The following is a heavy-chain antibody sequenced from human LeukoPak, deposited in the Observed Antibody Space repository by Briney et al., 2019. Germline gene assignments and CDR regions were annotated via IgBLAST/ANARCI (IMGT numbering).Heavy chain of an antibody. CDR2: IYHSGST. V-gene: IGHV4-38-2*01. Sequence: SETLSLTXAVSGYSISSGYYWGWIRQPPGKGLEWIGSIYHSGSTYYNPSLKSRVTISVDTSKNQFSLKLSSVTAADTAVYYCARQLGGMTTVTTILDYWGQGTLVTVSS. J-gene: IGHJ4*02. CDR1: GYSISSGYY. D-gene: IGHD4-11*01. CDR3: ARQLGGMTTVTTILDY.